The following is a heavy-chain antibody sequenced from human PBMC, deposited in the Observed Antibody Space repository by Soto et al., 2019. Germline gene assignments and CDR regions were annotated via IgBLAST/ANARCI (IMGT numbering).Heavy chain of an antibody. J-gene: IGHJ6*02. CDR1: GFTFSSYG. Sequence: GGSLRLSCAASGFTFSSYGMHWVRQAPGKGLEWVAVIWYDGSNKYYADSVKGRFTISRDNSKNTLYPQMNSLRAEDTAVYYCARDLGFLEPRGMDVWGQGTTVTVSS. D-gene: IGHD3-3*01. V-gene: IGHV3-33*01. CDR3: ARDLGFLEPRGMDV. CDR2: IWYDGSNK.